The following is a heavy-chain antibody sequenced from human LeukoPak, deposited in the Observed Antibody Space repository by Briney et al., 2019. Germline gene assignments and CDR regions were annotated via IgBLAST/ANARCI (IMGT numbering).Heavy chain of an antibody. CDR2: IYHSGST. J-gene: IGHJ4*02. D-gene: IGHD3-22*01. V-gene: IGHV4-4*02. Sequence: SGTLSLTCAVSGGSISSSNWWSWARQPPGKGLEWIGEIYHSGSTNYNPSLKSRVTISVDKSKNQFSLKLSSVTAADTAVYYCATLENDSSGYYLGYWGQGTLVTVSS. CDR1: GGSISSSNW. CDR3: ATLENDSSGYYLGY.